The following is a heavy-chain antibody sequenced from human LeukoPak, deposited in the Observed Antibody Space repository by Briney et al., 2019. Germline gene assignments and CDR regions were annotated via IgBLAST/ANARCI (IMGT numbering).Heavy chain of an antibody. CDR3: ARRRSGGYLDY. J-gene: IGHJ4*02. CDR2: ISSDGGRT. CDR1: GFTFSSYT. Sequence: GGSLRLSCAASGFTFSSYTMNWVRQAPGKGLEYVSAISSDGGRTYYVDSVKGRFTVSRDNSNNTLYLQMGSLRAEDTAVYYCARRRSGGYLDYWGQGTLVTVSS. D-gene: IGHD2-15*01. V-gene: IGHV3-64*02.